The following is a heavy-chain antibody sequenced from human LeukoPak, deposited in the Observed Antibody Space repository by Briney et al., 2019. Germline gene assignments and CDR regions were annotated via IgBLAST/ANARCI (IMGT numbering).Heavy chain of an antibody. D-gene: IGHD3-10*01. Sequence: PGGSLRLSCTASGFTFGDYAMTWVRQAPGKGLEWVGFIRSKTYGGTSECAASVKDRFTISRDDSKSIAYLQMNSLKTEDTAVYYCTRGNSGSYYSEGFDYWGQGTLVTVSS. CDR2: IRSKTYGGTS. CDR3: TRGNSGSYYSEGFDY. CDR1: GFTFGDYA. J-gene: IGHJ4*02. V-gene: IGHV3-49*04.